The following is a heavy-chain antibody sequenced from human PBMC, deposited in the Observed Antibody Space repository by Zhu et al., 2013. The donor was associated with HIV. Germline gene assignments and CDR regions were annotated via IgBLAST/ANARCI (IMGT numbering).Heavy chain of an antibody. V-gene: IGHV1-69*06. CDR1: GGTLSNYA. CDR2: IIPIFETP. J-gene: IGHJ4*01. CDR3: ARREKTHDGSNLFDY. Sequence: QVQLVQSGAEVRKPGSAVKVSCKPSGGTLSNYAVNWVRQAPGQGPEWMGGIIPIFETPNYAQKFQGRVTMTADKSTNTAYMELRSLRSEDTAVYFXARREKTHDGSNLFDYWGQGTLVTVSA. D-gene: IGHD1-1*01.